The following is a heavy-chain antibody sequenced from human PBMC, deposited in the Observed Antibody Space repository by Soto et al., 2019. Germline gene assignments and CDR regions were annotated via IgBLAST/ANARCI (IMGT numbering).Heavy chain of an antibody. CDR3: TTRSTPVTTANALFGY. CDR1: GFTFTNAW. Sequence: GGSLRLSCAASGFTFTNAWMSWVRQAPGKGLDWVGRVKSKSEGGTTEYAAPVKGRFTISRDDSTNTLYLQMNSLKTEDTAVYYCTTRSTPVTTANALFGYWGQGT. CDR2: VKSKSEGGTT. V-gene: IGHV3-15*01. D-gene: IGHD4-17*01. J-gene: IGHJ4*02.